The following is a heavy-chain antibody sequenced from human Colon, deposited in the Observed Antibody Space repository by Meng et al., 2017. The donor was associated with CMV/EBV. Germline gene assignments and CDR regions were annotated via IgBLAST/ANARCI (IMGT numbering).Heavy chain of an antibody. J-gene: IGHJ5*02. CDR2: IYHSGST. CDR3: ARAVVVIPWFDP. V-gene: IGHV4-4*02. Sequence: SETLSLTCAVSGDSISSTNWWSWVRQPPGKGLEWIGEIYHSGSTNYNPSLKSRVTISVDKSKNQFSLKLSSVTAADTALYYCARAVVVIPWFDPWGQGTLVTVSS. D-gene: IGHD3-22*01. CDR1: GDSISSTNW.